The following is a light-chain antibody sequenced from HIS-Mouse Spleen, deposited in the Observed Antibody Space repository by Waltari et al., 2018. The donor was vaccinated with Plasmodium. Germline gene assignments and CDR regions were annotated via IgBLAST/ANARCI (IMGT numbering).Light chain of an antibody. V-gene: IGLV3-10*01. CDR3: YSTDSSGNHRV. J-gene: IGLJ3*02. CDR1: ALPKKY. CDR2: EDS. Sequence: SYELTQPPSVSVSPGQTARITCSGDALPKKYAYWYQQKSGQAPVLVIYEDSKRPSGIPERFAGSSAGTMATLTIRWAQVDDEADYYCYSTDSSGNHRVFGGGTKLTVL.